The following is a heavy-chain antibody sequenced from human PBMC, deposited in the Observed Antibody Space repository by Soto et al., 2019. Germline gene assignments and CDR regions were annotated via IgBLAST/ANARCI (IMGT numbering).Heavy chain of an antibody. D-gene: IGHD5-18*01. Sequence: PSETLSLTCAVSGGSISSGGYSWSWIRQPPGKGLEWIGYIYHSGSTYYNPSLKSRVTISVDRSKNQFSLKLSSVTAADTAVYYCARKNTAMVHNWFDPWGQGTLVTVSS. CDR3: ARKNTAMVHNWFDP. V-gene: IGHV4-30-2*01. J-gene: IGHJ5*02. CDR1: GGSISSGGYS. CDR2: IYHSGST.